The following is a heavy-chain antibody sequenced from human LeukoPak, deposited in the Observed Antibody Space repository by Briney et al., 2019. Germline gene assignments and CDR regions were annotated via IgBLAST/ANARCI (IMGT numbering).Heavy chain of an antibody. V-gene: IGHV3-23*01. CDR3: ARILTGYSD. Sequence: GGSLRLSCAASGFTFSRYAMSWVRQAPGKGLEWVSSIGGSGGTTYYADSVKGRFTISRDNAKNSLYLQMNSLRAEDTAVYYCARILTGYSDWGQGTLVTVSS. J-gene: IGHJ4*02. D-gene: IGHD3-9*01. CDR1: GFTFSRYA. CDR2: IGGSGGTT.